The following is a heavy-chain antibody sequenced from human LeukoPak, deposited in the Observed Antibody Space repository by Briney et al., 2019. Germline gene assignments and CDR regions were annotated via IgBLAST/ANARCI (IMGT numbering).Heavy chain of an antibody. D-gene: IGHD1-26*01. CDR2: ISFSNTTI. V-gene: IGHV3-48*01. Sequence: GGSLRLSCAASGFTFSNSSVNWVRQAPGKGLEWVSYISFSNTTIYYADSVKGRFTISRDRAKNSLYLQMNSLRAEDTAVYYCAAGGATSFDYWGRGTLVTVSS. CDR3: AAGGATSFDY. CDR1: GFTFSNSS. J-gene: IGHJ4*02.